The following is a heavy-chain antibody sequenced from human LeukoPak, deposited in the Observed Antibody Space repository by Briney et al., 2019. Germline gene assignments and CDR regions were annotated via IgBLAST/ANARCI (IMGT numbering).Heavy chain of an antibody. CDR3: ARDQYGSGSYSRLDY. D-gene: IGHD3-10*01. CDR2: MSSSSSYI. V-gene: IGHV3-21*01. J-gene: IGHJ4*02. CDR1: GFTLSTYS. Sequence: GRSLRLSCAASGFTLSTYSMNTVRESPGKGRECVSSMSSSSSYIYYADSVTGRFTISRDNAKNPLYLQMNSLRAEDTAVYYCARDQYGSGSYSRLDYWGQGTLVTVSS.